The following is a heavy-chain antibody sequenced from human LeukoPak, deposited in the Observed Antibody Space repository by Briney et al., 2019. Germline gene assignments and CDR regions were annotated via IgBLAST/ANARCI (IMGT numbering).Heavy chain of an antibody. CDR3: ARTLVTPGSHDAFDI. CDR1: GFTFSDYY. D-gene: IGHD2-21*02. J-gene: IGHJ3*02. Sequence: PGGSLRLSCAASGFTFSDYYMSWIRQAPGKGLEWVSIIYDGGSTYYADSLKGRFTISRDNSKNTLYLQMNSLRVEDTAVYYCARTLVTPGSHDAFDIWGQGTMVTVSS. V-gene: IGHV3-53*01. CDR2: IYDGGST.